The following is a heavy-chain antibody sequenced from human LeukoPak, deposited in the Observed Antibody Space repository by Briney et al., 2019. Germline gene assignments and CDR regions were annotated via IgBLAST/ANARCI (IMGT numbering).Heavy chain of an antibody. J-gene: IGHJ5*02. Sequence: PSETLSLTCTVSGGSIMVAAYSWSWIRQPPGKGLEWIGEINHSGSTNYNPSLKSRLTISVDTSKNQFSLKLSSVTAADTAVYYCAREGSGTAFDPWGQGTLVTVSS. CDR3: AREGSGTAFDP. CDR2: INHSGST. CDR1: GGSIMVAAYS. D-gene: IGHD3-10*01. V-gene: IGHV4-34*01.